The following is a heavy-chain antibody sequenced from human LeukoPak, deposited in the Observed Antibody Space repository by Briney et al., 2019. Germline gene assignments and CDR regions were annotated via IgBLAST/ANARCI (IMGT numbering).Heavy chain of an antibody. J-gene: IGHJ6*03. V-gene: IGHV3-21*01. D-gene: IGHD1-26*01. CDR2: ITSSSSRT. CDR1: GFIFSTYN. CDR3: ARDPYSGGYGAYYYYYMDV. Sequence: GGSLRLSCSASGFIFSTYNMDWVRQAPGKALEWVSSITSSSSRTFYADSVKGRYTISRDNAKNSLYLQMDSLRAEDTAVYYCARDPYSGGYGAYYYYYMDVWGKGTTVTISS.